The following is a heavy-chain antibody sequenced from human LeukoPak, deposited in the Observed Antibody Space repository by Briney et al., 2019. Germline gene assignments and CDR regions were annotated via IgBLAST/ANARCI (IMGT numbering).Heavy chain of an antibody. J-gene: IGHJ4*02. D-gene: IGHD2-2*01. CDR1: GYSFTTYW. CDR2: IYPGDSDT. CDR3: ARRQGCSSTSCPPDY. V-gene: IGHV5-51*01. Sequence: GESLKISCRGSGYSFTTYWIGWVRQMPGKGLEWGGIIYPGDSDTRYSPSFQGQVTMSADKSINTAYLQWSSLKASDTAMYYCARRQGCSSTSCPPDYWGQGTLVTVSS.